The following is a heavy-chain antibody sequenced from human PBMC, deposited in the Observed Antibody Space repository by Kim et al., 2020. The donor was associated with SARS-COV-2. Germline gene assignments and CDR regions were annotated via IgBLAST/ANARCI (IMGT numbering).Heavy chain of an antibody. CDR3: ATQGGFTYGLGYFDY. V-gene: IGHV3-23*01. J-gene: IGHJ4*02. CDR1: GFTFSRYA. D-gene: IGHD5-18*01. CDR2: ISGSGSTT. Sequence: GGSLRLSCAASGFTFSRYAMSWVRQAPGKGLEWVSAISGSGSTTYYADSVKGRFTISRDNSRNTLYLQMNSLRAEDTAVYYCATQGGFTYGLGYFDYWGQGTLVTVSS.